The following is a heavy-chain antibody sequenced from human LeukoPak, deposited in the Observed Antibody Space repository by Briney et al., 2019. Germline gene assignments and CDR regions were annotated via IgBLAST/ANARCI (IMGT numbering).Heavy chain of an antibody. CDR3: ARERGSSSSFDY. D-gene: IGHD6-13*01. Sequence: GGSLRLSCEASGFTFSSYAMSWVRQAPGKGLDWVSGISASGNSPYYADSVKGRFTISRDNAKNSLYLQMNSLRAEDTALYYCARERGSSSSFDYWGQGTLVTVSS. CDR2: ISASGNSP. CDR1: GFTFSSYA. J-gene: IGHJ4*02. V-gene: IGHV3-23*01.